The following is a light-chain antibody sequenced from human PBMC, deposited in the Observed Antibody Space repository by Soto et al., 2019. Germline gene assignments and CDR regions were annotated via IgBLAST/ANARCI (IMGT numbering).Light chain of an antibody. Sequence: QSALTQPRSVSGSPGQSVTISCTGTSSDVGGYNFVSWYQHHPGKAPKLIIYAVSQPPSGVPDRFSASKSGNTASLTISGLQPEDEADYYCCSHAVSYIYVVFGGGTKLTVL. V-gene: IGLV2-11*01. CDR3: CSHAVSYIYVV. J-gene: IGLJ2*01. CDR1: SSDVGGYNF. CDR2: AVS.